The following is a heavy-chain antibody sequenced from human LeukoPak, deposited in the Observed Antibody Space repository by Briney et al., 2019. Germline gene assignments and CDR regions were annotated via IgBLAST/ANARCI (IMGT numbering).Heavy chain of an antibody. CDR3: TTDEDYYGSGGEDWFDP. J-gene: IGHJ5*02. CDR1: GFTFDKAW. Sequence: PGGSLRLSCAASGFTFDKAWMTWVRQAPGKGLEWVGRIKSKIHGGTIDYAAPVKGRFTISRDDSENTVYLQMNSLKTEDTAVYYCTTDEDYYGSGGEDWFDPWGQGTLVTVSS. CDR2: IKSKIHGGTI. V-gene: IGHV3-15*01. D-gene: IGHD3-10*01.